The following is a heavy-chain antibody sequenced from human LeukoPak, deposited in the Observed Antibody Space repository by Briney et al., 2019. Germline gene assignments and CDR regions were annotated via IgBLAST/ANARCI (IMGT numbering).Heavy chain of an antibody. D-gene: IGHD3-10*01. V-gene: IGHV5-51*01. CDR2: IYPDDSDS. J-gene: IGHJ5*02. CDR1: GYRFIYYW. Sequence: GESLKISCKGSGYRFIYYWIGWVRQMPGTGLEWVGAIYPDDSDSRYSPSFQGQVVISADRSIRTAYLQWNSLKTSDTAMYYCVRQRGSSGTINHFDPWGQGTLVTVSS. CDR3: VRQRGSSGTINHFDP.